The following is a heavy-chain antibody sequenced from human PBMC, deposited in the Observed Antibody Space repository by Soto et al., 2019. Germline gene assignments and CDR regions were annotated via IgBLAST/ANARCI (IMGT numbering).Heavy chain of an antibody. V-gene: IGHV3-23*01. CDR1: GFTLSSYA. CDR3: AKDPPYDFWSGYYKVDWFDP. CDR2: ISGSGGST. J-gene: IGHJ5*02. Sequence: PGGSLRLSCAASGFTLSSYAMSWVRQAPGKGLEWVSAISGSGGSTYYADSVKGRFTISRDNSKNTLYLQMNSLRAEDTAVYYCAKDPPYDFWSGYYKVDWFDPWGQGTLVTVSS. D-gene: IGHD3-3*01.